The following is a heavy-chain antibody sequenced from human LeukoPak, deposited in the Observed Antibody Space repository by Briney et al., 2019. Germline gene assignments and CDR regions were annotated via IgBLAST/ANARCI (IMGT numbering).Heavy chain of an antibody. J-gene: IGHJ4*02. Sequence: GGSLRLSCAASGFTFSIYSINWVRQAPGKGLEWVSSISSSSSHIYYADSVKGRFTISRDNAKNSLYLQMNSLRAEDTAVYYCASGTYCSSTSCRTLNYWGQGTLVTVSS. V-gene: IGHV3-21*01. D-gene: IGHD2-2*01. CDR2: ISSSSSHI. CDR3: ASGTYCSSTSCRTLNY. CDR1: GFTFSIYS.